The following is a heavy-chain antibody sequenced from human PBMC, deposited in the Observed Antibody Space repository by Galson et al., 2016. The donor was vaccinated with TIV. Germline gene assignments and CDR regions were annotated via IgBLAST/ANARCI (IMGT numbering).Heavy chain of an antibody. J-gene: IGHJ6*03. CDR1: GYSFSNYW. Sequence: QSGAEVKKPGESPKISCKGSGYSFSNYWIGWVRQMPGKGLEWMGVIHPADSDTRYSPSFQGQVTISADKSISTAYLQWSSLKASDTAVYYCARRRVATTGTSTYYHYMDVWGKGTTVTVSS. D-gene: IGHD1-1*01. CDR2: IHPADSDT. V-gene: IGHV5-51*01. CDR3: ARRRVATTGTSTYYHYMDV.